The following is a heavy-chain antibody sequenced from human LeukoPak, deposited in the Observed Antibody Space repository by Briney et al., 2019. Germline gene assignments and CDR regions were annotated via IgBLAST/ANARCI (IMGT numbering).Heavy chain of an antibody. Sequence: GGSLRLSCAASGFTFSSYSMNWVRQAPGKGLEWVSYISSSSSTIYYADSVKGRFTISRDNAKNSLYLQMNSLRAEDTAVYYCARDRNDFWRADFDYWGQGTLVTVSS. CDR1: GFTFSSYS. CDR2: ISSSSSTI. J-gene: IGHJ4*02. CDR3: ARDRNDFWRADFDY. V-gene: IGHV3-48*01. D-gene: IGHD3-3*01.